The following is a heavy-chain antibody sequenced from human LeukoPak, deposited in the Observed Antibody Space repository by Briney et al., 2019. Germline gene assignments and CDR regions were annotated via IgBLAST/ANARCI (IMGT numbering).Heavy chain of an antibody. CDR3: LARPTYFDY. CDR1: GYTFTSYD. CDR2: MSPNSGDT. V-gene: IGHV1-8*01. Sequence: ASVKVSCKASGYTFTSYDFNWVRQATGQRPEWMGWMSPNSGDTGYAQKFQDRVTMTRNTSISTAYMELSSLRSDDTAVYYCLARPTYFDYWGQGTLVTVSS. J-gene: IGHJ4*02.